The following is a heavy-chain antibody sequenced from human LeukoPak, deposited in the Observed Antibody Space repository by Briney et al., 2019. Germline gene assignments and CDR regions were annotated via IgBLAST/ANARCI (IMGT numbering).Heavy chain of an antibody. CDR3: ARGVGYYDSSAPKGAEYFQH. D-gene: IGHD3-22*01. V-gene: IGHV1-18*01. Sequence: ASVKVSCKASGYTFTSYGISWVRQAPGQGLEWMGWISAYNGNTNYAQKLQGRVTMTTDTSTSTAYMELRSLRSDDTAVYCCARGVGYYDSSAPKGAEYFQHWGQGTLVTVSS. J-gene: IGHJ1*01. CDR1: GYTFTSYG. CDR2: ISAYNGNT.